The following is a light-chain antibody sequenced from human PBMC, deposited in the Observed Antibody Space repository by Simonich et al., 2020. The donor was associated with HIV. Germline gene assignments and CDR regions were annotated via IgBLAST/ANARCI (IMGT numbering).Light chain of an antibody. CDR2: DTS. Sequence: QTVVTQEPSLTVSPGGTVTLTCASSTGAVTSGHYPYWFQQKPGQAPRTLIYDTSNKHSWTPARFSGSLLGGKAALTLSGVQPEDEADYYCSSYAGSNWVFGGGTKLTVL. CDR3: SSYAGSNWV. CDR1: TGAVTSGHY. V-gene: IGLV7-46*01. J-gene: IGLJ3*02.